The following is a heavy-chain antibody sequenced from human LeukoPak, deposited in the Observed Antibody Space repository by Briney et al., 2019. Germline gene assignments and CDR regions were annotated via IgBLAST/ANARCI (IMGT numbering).Heavy chain of an antibody. CDR3: ARERRNYDFWSAPDY. D-gene: IGHD3-3*01. CDR2: IKQDGSEK. J-gene: IGHJ4*02. CDR1: GFTFSSYW. Sequence: PGGSLRLSCSASGFTFSSYWISWVRQAPGKGLGWVANIKQDGSEKYYVDSVKGRFTISRDNAKNSLYLQMNSLRAEDTAVYYCARERRNYDFWSAPDYWGQGTLVTVSS. V-gene: IGHV3-7*01.